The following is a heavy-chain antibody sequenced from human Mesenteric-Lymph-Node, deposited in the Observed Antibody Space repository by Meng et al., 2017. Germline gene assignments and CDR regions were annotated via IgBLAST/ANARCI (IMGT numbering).Heavy chain of an antibody. V-gene: IGHV4-39*07. Sequence: SETLSLTCTVSGGSISSSSYYWGWIRQPPGKGLEWIGSIYYSGSTYYNPSLKSRVTISVDKSKNQFSLKLSSVTAADTAVYYCARSRGGSYYRVGSFDYWGQGTLVTVSS. CDR3: ARSRGGSYYRVGSFDY. CDR2: IYYSGST. CDR1: GGSISSSSYY. D-gene: IGHD1-26*01. J-gene: IGHJ4*02.